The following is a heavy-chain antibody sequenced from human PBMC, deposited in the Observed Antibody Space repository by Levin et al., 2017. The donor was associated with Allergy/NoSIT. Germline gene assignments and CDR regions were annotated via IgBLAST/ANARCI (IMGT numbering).Heavy chain of an antibody. V-gene: IGHV4-31*03. CDR3: ARDGGSGRGINWFDP. J-gene: IGHJ5*02. Sequence: PSETLSLTCSVSGASISSAGYYWSWIRQHPERGLEWIAHMYHSGATYYNPTLKSRIAISVDTSRNQFSLRLSSVTAADTAIYYCARDGGSGRGINWFDPWGQGTLVTVSS. CDR2: MYHSGAT. D-gene: IGHD3-10*01. CDR1: GASISSAGYY.